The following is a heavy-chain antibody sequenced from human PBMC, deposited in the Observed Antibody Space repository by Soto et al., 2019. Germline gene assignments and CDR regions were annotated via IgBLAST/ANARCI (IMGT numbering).Heavy chain of an antibody. V-gene: IGHV1-18*04. CDR3: ARDILITMVRGVINPLYYYYGMDV. CDR2: ISAYNGNT. CDR1: GYTFTSYY. Sequence: ASVKVSCKASGYTFTSYYMHWVRQAPGQGLEWMGIISAYNGNTNYAQKLQGRVTMTTDTSTSTAYMELRSLRSDDTAVYYCARDILITMVRGVINPLYYYYGMDVWGQGTTVTVSS. D-gene: IGHD3-10*01. J-gene: IGHJ6*02.